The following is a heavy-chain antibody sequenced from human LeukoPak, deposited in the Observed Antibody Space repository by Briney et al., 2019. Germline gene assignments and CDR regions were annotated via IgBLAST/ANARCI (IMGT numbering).Heavy chain of an antibody. CDR2: INPNSGGT. J-gene: IGHJ4*02. D-gene: IGHD2-2*01. V-gene: IGHV1-2*02. CDR1: GYTFTGYY. Sequence: ASVKVFCKASGYTFTGYYMHWVRQAPGQGLEWMGWINPNSGGTNYAQKFQGRVTMTRDTSISTAYMELSRLRSDDTAVYYCARAPYCSSTSCYPYFDYWGQGTLVTVSS. CDR3: ARAPYCSSTSCYPYFDY.